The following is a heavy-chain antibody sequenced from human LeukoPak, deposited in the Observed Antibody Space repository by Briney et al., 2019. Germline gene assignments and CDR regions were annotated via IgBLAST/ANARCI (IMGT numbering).Heavy chain of an antibody. D-gene: IGHD6-19*01. Sequence: SETLSLTCTVSGGSISSSSYYWGWIRQPPGKGLEWIGSIYYSGSTYYNPSLKSRVTISVDTSKNQFYLKLSSVTAADTAVYYCARLVAGTAEYFQHWGQGTLVTVSS. CDR2: IYYSGST. CDR3: ARLVAGTAEYFQH. V-gene: IGHV4-39*01. CDR1: GGSISSSSYY. J-gene: IGHJ1*01.